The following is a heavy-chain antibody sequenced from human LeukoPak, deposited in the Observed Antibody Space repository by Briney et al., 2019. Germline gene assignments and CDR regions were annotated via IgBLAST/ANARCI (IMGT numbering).Heavy chain of an antibody. V-gene: IGHV3-7*01. D-gene: IGHD1-1*01. CDR3: VRDTGGGERHPDS. CDR2: IKKDGSER. J-gene: IGHJ5*01. CDR1: GFTFRTYW. Sequence: GGSLRLSCAASGFTFRTYWTTSGRQAPGRGLGCVAKIKKDGSERYYVDSVKGRFTTSRENAKNSLYLQMNSLRAEDTAIYYCVRDTGGGERHPDSWGQGTLVTVSS.